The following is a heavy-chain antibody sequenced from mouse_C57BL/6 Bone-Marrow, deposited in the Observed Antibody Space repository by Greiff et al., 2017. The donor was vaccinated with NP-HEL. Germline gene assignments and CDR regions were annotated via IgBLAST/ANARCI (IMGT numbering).Heavy chain of an antibody. Sequence: VKLQESGAELARPGASVKMSCKASGYTFTSYTMHWVKQRPGQGLEWIGYINPSSGYTKYNQKFKDKATLTADKSSSTAYMQLSSLTSEDSAVYYCARSDYCSSSYDYWGQGTTLTLSS. V-gene: IGHV1-4*01. CDR2: INPSSGYT. CDR3: ARSDYCSSSYDY. D-gene: IGHD1-1*01. J-gene: IGHJ2*01. CDR1: GYTFTSYT.